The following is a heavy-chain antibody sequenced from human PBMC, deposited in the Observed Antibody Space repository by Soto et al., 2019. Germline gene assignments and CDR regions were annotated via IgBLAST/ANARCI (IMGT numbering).Heavy chain of an antibody. CDR3: ATLERGGGSYYLDY. D-gene: IGHD1-26*01. CDR2: IIPIFGTA. Sequence: SVKVSCKASGGTFSSYSISWVRQAPGQGLEWMGGIIPIFGTANYAQKFQGRVTITADESTSTAYMELSSLRSEDTAVYYCATLERGGGSYYLDYWGQGTLVTVSS. CDR1: GGTFSSYS. V-gene: IGHV1-69*13. J-gene: IGHJ4*02.